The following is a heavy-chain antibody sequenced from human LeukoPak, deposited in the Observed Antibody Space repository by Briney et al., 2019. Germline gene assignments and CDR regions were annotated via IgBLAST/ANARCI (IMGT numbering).Heavy chain of an antibody. Sequence: SVKVSCKASGGTFSSYAISWVRQAPGQGLEWMGGIIPIFGTANYAQKFQGRVTITADESTSTAYMELSSLRSEDTAVYYCARGSGYDFWSGGPLYYFDYWGQGTLVTVSS. CDR1: GGTFSSYA. V-gene: IGHV1-69*13. CDR3: ARGSGYDFWSGGPLYYFDY. CDR2: IIPIFGTA. D-gene: IGHD3-3*01. J-gene: IGHJ4*02.